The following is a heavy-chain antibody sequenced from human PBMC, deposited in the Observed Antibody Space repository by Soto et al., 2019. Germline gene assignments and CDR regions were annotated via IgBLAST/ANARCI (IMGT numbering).Heavy chain of an antibody. CDR1: GYTFTSYG. V-gene: IGHV1-18*01. J-gene: IGHJ3*02. Sequence: QVQLVQSGAEVKKPGASVKVSCKASGYTFTSYGISWVRQAPGQGLEWMGWISAYNGNTNYAQKLQGRVTMTTDTSTSTAYMELRSLRSDDTAVYYCARAHPHPYYDILTGYYRNAFDIWGQGTMVTVSS. D-gene: IGHD3-9*01. CDR3: ARAHPHPYYDILTGYYRNAFDI. CDR2: ISAYNGNT.